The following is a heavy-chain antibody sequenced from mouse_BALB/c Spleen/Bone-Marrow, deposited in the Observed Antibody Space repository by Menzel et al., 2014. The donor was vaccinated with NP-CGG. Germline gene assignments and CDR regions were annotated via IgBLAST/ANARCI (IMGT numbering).Heavy chain of an antibody. Sequence: QVQLQQSGAELVRPGTSVKVSCKASGYAFTNYLIEWVKQRPGQGLEWIGVINPGSGGTNYNEKFKGKATLTADKSSSTAYMQLSSLTSDDSAVYFCARGGANVDYWGQGTTLTVSS. CDR1: GYAFTNYL. V-gene: IGHV1-54*01. CDR3: ARGGANVDY. J-gene: IGHJ2*01. CDR2: INPGSGGT.